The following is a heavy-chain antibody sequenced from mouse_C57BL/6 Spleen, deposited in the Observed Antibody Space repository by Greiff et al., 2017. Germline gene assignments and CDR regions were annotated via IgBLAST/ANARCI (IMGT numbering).Heavy chain of an antibody. Sequence: QVQLQQPGAELVKPGASVKLSCKASGYTFTSYWMHWVKQRPGRGLEWIGRIDPNSGGTKYNEKFKSKAILTVDKPSSTAYMQLSSRTSEDSAVSYCARGPTMVTARAMDYWGQGTSVTVSS. CDR3: ARGPTMVTARAMDY. CDR1: GYTFTSYW. CDR2: IDPNSGGT. V-gene: IGHV1-72*01. D-gene: IGHD2-2*01. J-gene: IGHJ4*01.